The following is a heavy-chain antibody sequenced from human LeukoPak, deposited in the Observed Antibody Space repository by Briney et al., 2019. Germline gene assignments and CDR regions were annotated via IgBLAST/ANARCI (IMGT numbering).Heavy chain of an antibody. V-gene: IGHV3-23*01. CDR2: ISGRGVST. CDR3: ARARRDCSGGSCYPDYNWFDP. J-gene: IGHJ5*02. Sequence: GGSLRLSRAASGFTFSTYAMSWVRQAPGKGLEWVSAISGRGVSTSYADSVRGRFTISRDNAKTSLYLQMNSLRAEDTAVYYCARARRDCSGGSCYPDYNWFDPWGQGTLVTVSS. CDR1: GFTFSTYA. D-gene: IGHD2-15*01.